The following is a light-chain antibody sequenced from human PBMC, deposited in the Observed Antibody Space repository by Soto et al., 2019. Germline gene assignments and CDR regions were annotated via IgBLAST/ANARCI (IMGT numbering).Light chain of an antibody. CDR3: QQYDDFPRT. CDR1: HDISNY. CDR2: DAS. V-gene: IGKV1-33*01. J-gene: IGKJ3*01. Sequence: DIQMTQSPSSLSASVGDRVTITCQASHDISNYLNWYHQKPGKAPKLLIYDASNLETGVPSRFSGSGSRTDFTFTISSLQPEDVATYYCQQYDDFPRTFGPGTKVDIK.